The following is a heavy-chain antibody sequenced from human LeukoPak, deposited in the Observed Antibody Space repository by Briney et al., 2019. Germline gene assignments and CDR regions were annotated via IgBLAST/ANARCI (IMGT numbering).Heavy chain of an antibody. CDR3: ARGYSSSWYLD. Sequence: PGGSPRLSCAGSGFNFSSYSMSWVRQAPWKGLEFVSSISSSSSFIYYADSVKGRFTISRDNAKKSLSLQMNSLRADDTAVYYCARGYSSSWYLDWGQGTLVTVSS. J-gene: IGHJ4*02. V-gene: IGHV3-21*01. CDR2: ISSSSSFI. D-gene: IGHD6-13*01. CDR1: GFNFSSYS.